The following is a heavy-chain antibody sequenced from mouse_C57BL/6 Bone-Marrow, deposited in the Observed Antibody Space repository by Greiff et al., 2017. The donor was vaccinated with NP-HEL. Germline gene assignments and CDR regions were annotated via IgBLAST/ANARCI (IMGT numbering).Heavy chain of an antibody. D-gene: IGHD2-4*01. CDR1: GYTFTSYC. CDR2: IDPSDSYT. CDR3: ARYDYDDSFAY. V-gene: IGHV1-59*01. J-gene: IGHJ3*01. Sequence: VQLQQPGAELVRPGTSVKLSCKASGYTFTSYCMYWVKQRPGQGLEWIGVIDPSDSYTNYNQKFKGKATLTVDTSSSTAYMQLSSLTSEDSAVYYCARYDYDDSFAYWGKGTLVTVSA.